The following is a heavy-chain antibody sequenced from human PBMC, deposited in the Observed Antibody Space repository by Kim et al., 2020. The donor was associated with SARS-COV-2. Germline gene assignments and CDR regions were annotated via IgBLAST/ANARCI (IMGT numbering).Heavy chain of an antibody. Sequence: ASVKVSCKASGYTFTSYDINWVRQATGQGLEWMGWMNPNSGNTGYAQKFQGRVTMTRNTSISTAYMELSSLRSEDTAVYYCARVIFGAAAGTLAYYYYGMDVWGQGTTVTVSS. CDR1: GYTFTSYD. CDR2: MNPNSGNT. J-gene: IGHJ6*02. CDR3: ARVIFGAAAGTLAYYYYGMDV. V-gene: IGHV1-8*01. D-gene: IGHD6-13*01.